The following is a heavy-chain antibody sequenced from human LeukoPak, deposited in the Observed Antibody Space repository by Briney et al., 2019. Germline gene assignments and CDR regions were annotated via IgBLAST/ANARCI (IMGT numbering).Heavy chain of an antibody. CDR1: GYTFTDYN. CDR2: INPKSGVT. J-gene: IGHJ6*02. D-gene: IGHD3-3*01. CDR3: AGDGPITIFGVVYGMDV. V-gene: IGHV1-2*02. Sequence: ASVKVSCKAYGYTFTDYNMHWVRQAPGQGLEWMGWINPKSGVTNYVQKFQGRVTMTRDTSINTAYMELSRLRSDDTAVYYCAGDGPITIFGVVYGMDVWGQGTTVTVSS.